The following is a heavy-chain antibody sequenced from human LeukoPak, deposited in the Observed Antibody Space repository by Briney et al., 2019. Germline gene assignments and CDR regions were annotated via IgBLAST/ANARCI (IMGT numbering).Heavy chain of an antibody. CDR1: GFTFSSYA. V-gene: IGHV3-23*01. CDR2: IRGNGDRT. CDR3: AKGQELDDGVFDS. Sequence: GGSLRLSCAASGFTFSSYAVTWVRQAPGKGLEWVSTIRGNGDRTHYADSVKGRFTISRDNSKNTLYLQMNSLRGEDSAIYYCAKGQELDDGVFDSWGQGTLVTVSS. J-gene: IGHJ4*02. D-gene: IGHD1-1*01.